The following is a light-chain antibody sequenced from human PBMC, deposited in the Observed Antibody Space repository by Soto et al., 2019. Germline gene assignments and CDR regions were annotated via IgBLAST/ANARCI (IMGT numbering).Light chain of an antibody. CDR3: QQFNNYLLT. Sequence: AIQLTQSPSSLSASVGDRVTITCRASQGISSALAWYQHKPGKAPKLLIYDASSLESGVPSRFSGSGSGTEFTLTISSLQPEDFATYYCQQFNNYLLTFGGGTKVEIK. J-gene: IGKJ4*01. CDR2: DAS. CDR1: QGISSA. V-gene: IGKV1D-13*01.